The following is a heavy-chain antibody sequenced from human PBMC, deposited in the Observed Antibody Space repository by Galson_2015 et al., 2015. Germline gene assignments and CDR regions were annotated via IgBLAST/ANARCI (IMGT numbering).Heavy chain of an antibody. CDR1: GFTFSSYS. Sequence: SLRLSFAASGFTFSSYSMNWVRQTPGEGLEWVSYIRSSPSAISYTDSVKGRFTISRDNAKNSLYLQMNSLRDEDTAVYYCARDKDYGFDYWGQGTLVTVSS. J-gene: IGHJ4*02. D-gene: IGHD4-17*01. V-gene: IGHV3-48*02. CDR2: IRSSPSAI. CDR3: ARDKDYGFDY.